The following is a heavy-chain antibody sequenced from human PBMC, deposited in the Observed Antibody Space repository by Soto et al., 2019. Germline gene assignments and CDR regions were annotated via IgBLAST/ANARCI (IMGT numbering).Heavy chain of an antibody. CDR3: ARDDEGGSYCDLGY. V-gene: IGHV3-30-3*01. Sequence: AGGFLRLSCAASGFTFSNYIMHWVRQAPGKGLEWVAIILHDGNNKYYADSVKGRFTISRDNSKNTLYLQMNSLRTEDTAIYYCARDDEGGSYCDLGYWGQGTLVNVSS. J-gene: IGHJ4*02. D-gene: IGHD3-10*01. CDR2: ILHDGNNK. CDR1: GFTFSNYI.